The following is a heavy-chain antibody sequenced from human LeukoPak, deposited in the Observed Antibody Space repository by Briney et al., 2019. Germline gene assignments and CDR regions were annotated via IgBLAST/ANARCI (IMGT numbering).Heavy chain of an antibody. CDR1: GGSISSLY. CDR3: ARHRAYSSSSPFDY. V-gene: IGHV4-59*08. J-gene: IGHJ4*02. D-gene: IGHD6-6*01. Sequence: TPTETLSLTCSVSGGSISSLYWSWIRQPPGKGLEWIGYIYYTGSTNYNPSLKSRVTMFVYMSKNQFSLRLSSVTAADTAVYYCARHRAYSSSSPFDYWGQGTLVTVSS. CDR2: IYYTGST.